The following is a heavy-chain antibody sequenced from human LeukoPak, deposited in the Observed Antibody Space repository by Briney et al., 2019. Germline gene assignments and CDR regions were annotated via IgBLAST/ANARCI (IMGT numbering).Heavy chain of an antibody. V-gene: IGHV4-30-4*01. D-gene: IGHD5-24*01. CDR1: GGSISSGDYY. Sequence: SQTLSLTCTVSGGSISSGDYYWSWVRQPPGKALEWIGYIYFSGTTYYKPALKIRVSMSVDTSKNQFSLKLSSVTAADTAMYYCARSTGWLQPFDYWGQGTLVTVSS. J-gene: IGHJ4*02. CDR3: ARSTGWLQPFDY. CDR2: IYFSGTT.